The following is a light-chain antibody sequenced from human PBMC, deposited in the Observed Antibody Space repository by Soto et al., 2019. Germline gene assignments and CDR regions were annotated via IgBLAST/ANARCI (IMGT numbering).Light chain of an antibody. J-gene: IGKJ5*01. CDR1: QSVSSY. CDR3: QQRNNWPPIT. V-gene: IGKV3-11*01. CDR2: DAS. Sequence: ENVLTQSPRTLSLSQGERATLSCRASQSVSSYLAWYQQKPGQAPRLLIYDASNRATGVPARFSGSGSGTDFTLTISSLEPEDFALYYCQQRNNWPPITFGQGTRLEI.